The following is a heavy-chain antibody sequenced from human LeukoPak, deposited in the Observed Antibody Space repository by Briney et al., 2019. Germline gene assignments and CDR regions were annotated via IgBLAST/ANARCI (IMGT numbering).Heavy chain of an antibody. J-gene: IGHJ4*02. V-gene: IGHV3-7*01. CDR1: GFTFIIYW. D-gene: IGHD6-6*01. CDR2: IEDDGSEK. CDR3: ARVRPGHYFDY. Sequence: PWGALRLSCTASGFTFIIYWLSWLRQAPAKGLEGVSSIEDDGSEKHSVDGVKGRFTISRDNARNSVHVQMNSLRAEDTAVYFCARVRPGHYFDYWGQGALVTVSS.